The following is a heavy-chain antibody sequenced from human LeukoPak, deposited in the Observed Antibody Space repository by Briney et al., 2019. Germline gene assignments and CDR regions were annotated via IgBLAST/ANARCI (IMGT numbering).Heavy chain of an antibody. Sequence: SETLSLTCTVSGGSISSSSYYWGWIRQPPGKGLEWIGSIYYSGSTYYNPSLKSRVTISVDTSKNQFSLKLSSVTAADTAVYYCARRLARITMMRGAFDIWGQGTMVTVSS. CDR3: ARRLARITMMRGAFDI. D-gene: IGHD3-22*01. CDR1: GGSISSSSYY. CDR2: IYYSGST. J-gene: IGHJ3*02. V-gene: IGHV4-39*07.